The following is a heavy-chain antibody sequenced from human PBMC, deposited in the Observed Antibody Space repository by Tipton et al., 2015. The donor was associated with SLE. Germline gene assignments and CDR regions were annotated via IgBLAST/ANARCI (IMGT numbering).Heavy chain of an antibody. V-gene: IGHV4-59*01. CDR2: IYYSGST. CDR1: GGSISSYY. D-gene: IGHD2-15*01. J-gene: IGHJ4*02. CDR3: ARDRGRTRRGFDY. Sequence: TLSLTCTVSGGSISSYYWSWIRQPPGKGLEWIGYIYYSGSTNYNRSLKSRVTISVDKSKDQFSLKLSSVTAADTAVYYCARDRGRTRRGFDYWGQGTLVTVSS.